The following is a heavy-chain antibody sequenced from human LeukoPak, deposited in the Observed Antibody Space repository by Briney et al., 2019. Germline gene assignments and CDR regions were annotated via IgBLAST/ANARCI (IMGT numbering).Heavy chain of an antibody. CDR1: GFTFSSYS. CDR3: ARHVRVGGYAPFDY. D-gene: IGHD5-12*01. V-gene: IGHV3-21*01. J-gene: IGHJ4*02. CDR2: ISSSSSYI. Sequence: GGSLRLSCAASGFTFSSYSMYWVRQAPGKGLEWVSSISSSSSYIYYADSVKGRFTISRDNAKNSLYLQMNSLRAEDTAVYYCARHVRVGGYAPFDYWGQGTLVTVSS.